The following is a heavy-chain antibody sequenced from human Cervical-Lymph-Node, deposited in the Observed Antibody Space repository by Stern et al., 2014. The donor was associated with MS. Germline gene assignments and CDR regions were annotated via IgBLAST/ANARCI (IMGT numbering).Heavy chain of an antibody. CDR2: IYTSGST. D-gene: IGHD3-22*01. V-gene: IGHV4-61*02. CDR1: GVSIASGDFY. Sequence: QVQLQESGPGLVKPSQTLSLTCSVSGVSIASGDFYWSWIRQPAGKGLEXIGRIYTSGSTNDNPSLKSRGTISIETSKNQFSLKLTSVTAADTAVYYCASVRYGSSGYPSWFDPWGQGTLVTVSS. J-gene: IGHJ5*02. CDR3: ASVRYGSSGYPSWFDP.